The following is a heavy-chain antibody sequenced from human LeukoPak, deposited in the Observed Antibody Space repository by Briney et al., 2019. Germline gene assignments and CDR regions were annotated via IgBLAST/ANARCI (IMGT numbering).Heavy chain of an antibody. CDR2: IGPTGSDR. D-gene: IGHD1-14*01. CDR3: ATETNGRHYDY. V-gene: IGHV3-21*06. CDR1: GLTFSTSG. J-gene: IGHJ4*02. Sequence: GGSLRLSCTASGLTFSTSGFNWVRQAPGKGLQWVASIGPTGSDRYHADSIKGRFTISRVHANNFLYLQMNSLRAEDTAVYYCATETNGRHYDYWGQGTLLTVSS.